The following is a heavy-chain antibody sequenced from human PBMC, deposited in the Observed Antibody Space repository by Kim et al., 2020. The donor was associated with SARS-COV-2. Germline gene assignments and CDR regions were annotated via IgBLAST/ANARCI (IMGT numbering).Heavy chain of an antibody. V-gene: IGHV3-23*01. J-gene: IGHJ4*02. D-gene: IGHD6-13*01. CDR3: ANQPRKYGSTWYDSSYDN. CDR1: GFTFSSYA. Sequence: GGSLRLSCAASGFTFSSYAMSWVRQAPGKGLEWVSAVSGSGGGTFYADSVKGRFTISRDNSKNTLYLQMHSLRAEDTAVYYCANQPRKYGSTWYDSSYDNWGQGTLVSVSS. CDR2: VSGSGGGT.